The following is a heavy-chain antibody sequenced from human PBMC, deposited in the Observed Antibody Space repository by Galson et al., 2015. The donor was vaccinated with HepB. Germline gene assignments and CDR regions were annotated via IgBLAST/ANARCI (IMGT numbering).Heavy chain of an antibody. Sequence: SVKVSCKASGYTFRRHGINWVRQAPGQGLEWMGWINIYNGNTYHAQKVQGRVTMTTDTSTNTAHMELRSLRSDDTAIYYCARDRLGLSGIPLPGDYWGPGTLVTVPS. V-gene: IGHV1-18*04. D-gene: IGHD2-21*01. CDR1: GYTFRRHG. J-gene: IGHJ4*02. CDR2: INIYNGNT. CDR3: ARDRLGLSGIPLPGDY.